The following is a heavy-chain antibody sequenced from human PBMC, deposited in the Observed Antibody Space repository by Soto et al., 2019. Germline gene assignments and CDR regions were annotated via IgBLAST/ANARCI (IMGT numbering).Heavy chain of an antibody. D-gene: IGHD6-25*01. CDR3: ARDVSPGSSGLYLDAFDI. CDR1: GFTLSAYW. V-gene: IGHV3-7*05. J-gene: IGHJ3*02. CDR2: INRDGSKK. Sequence: EVQLEESGGDLVQPGGSLRLSCAASGFTLSAYWMTWVRQAPGKGLEWVANINRDGSKKSYLDSVRGRFTISRDNVGNSLYLQMDSLRADDTALYYCARDVSPGSSGLYLDAFDIWGQGTMVTDSS.